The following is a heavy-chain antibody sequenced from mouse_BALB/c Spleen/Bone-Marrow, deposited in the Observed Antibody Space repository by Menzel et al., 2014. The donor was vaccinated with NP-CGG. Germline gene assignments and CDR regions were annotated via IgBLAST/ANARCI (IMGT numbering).Heavy chain of an antibody. Sequence: EVKLMESGGGLAQPGGSLRLSCATSGLTFTDYYMSWVRQPPGKALEWLGFSRNKANGYTTEYSASVKGRFTISRDNSQSILYLQMNTLRAEDSATYYCARDINYDIYWYFDVWGAGTTVTVSS. D-gene: IGHD2-4*01. J-gene: IGHJ1*01. CDR1: GLTFTDYY. V-gene: IGHV7-3*02. CDR2: SRNKANGYTT. CDR3: ARDINYDIYWYFDV.